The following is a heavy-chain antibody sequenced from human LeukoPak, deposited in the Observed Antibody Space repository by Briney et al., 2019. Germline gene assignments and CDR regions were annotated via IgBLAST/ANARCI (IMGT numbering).Heavy chain of an antibody. CDR3: AAVSRTILEYYYYCYGMDV. CDR2: ISGSAGST. CDR1: GFTFSSYA. V-gene: IGHV3-23*01. D-gene: IGHD3-9*01. Sequence: GGSLRLSCAASGFTFSSYAMSWVRQAPGKGLEWVSVISGSAGSTYYADSVKGRFTISRDNSMNTLYLQMNSLRAEDTAVYYCAAVSRTILEYYYYCYGMDVWGQGTTVTVSS. J-gene: IGHJ6*02.